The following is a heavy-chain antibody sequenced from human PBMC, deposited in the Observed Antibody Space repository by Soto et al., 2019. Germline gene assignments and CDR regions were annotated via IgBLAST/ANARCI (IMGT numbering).Heavy chain of an antibody. J-gene: IGHJ5*02. D-gene: IGHD3-10*01. V-gene: IGHV1-18*04. CDR2: ISAYNGNT. CDR3: ARDRYYYGSGSYYISWFDP. Sequence: ASVKVSCKASGYTFTSYGISWVRQAPGQGLEWMGWISAYNGNTNYAQKLQGRVTMTTDTSTSTAYMELRGLRSDDTAVYYCARDRYYYGSGSYYISWFDPWGQGTLVTVSS. CDR1: GYTFTSYG.